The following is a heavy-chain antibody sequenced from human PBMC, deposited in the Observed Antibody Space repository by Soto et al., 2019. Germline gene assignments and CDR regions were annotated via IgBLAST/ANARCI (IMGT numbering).Heavy chain of an antibody. CDR1: VFTFSSYE. Sequence: GGPLTLSGVAFVFTFSSYEMNWVRQAPGKGLEWVSYISSSGSTIYYADSVEGRFTISRDNAKNSLYLQMNSLRAEDTAVYYCARDDRASDAFDIWGQGTMVTVSS. V-gene: IGHV3-48*03. CDR2: ISSSGSTI. J-gene: IGHJ3*02. CDR3: ARDDRASDAFDI.